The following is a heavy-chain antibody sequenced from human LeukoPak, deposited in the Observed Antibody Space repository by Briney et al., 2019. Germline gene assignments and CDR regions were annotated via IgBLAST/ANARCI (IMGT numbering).Heavy chain of an antibody. CDR3: ARAGPVEWLDPFDY. CDR2: ISYDGSNK. CDR1: GFTFSSYA. J-gene: IGHJ4*02. Sequence: GGSLRLSCAASGFTFSSYAMHWVRQAPGKGLEWVAVISYDGSNKYYADSVKGRFTISRDNSKNTLYLQMNSLRAEDTAVYYCARAGPVEWLDPFDYWGQGTLVTVSS. V-gene: IGHV3-30-3*01. D-gene: IGHD6-19*01.